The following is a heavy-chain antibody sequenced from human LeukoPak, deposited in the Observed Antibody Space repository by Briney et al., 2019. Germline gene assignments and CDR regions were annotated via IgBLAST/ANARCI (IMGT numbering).Heavy chain of an antibody. CDR1: GFTFSSYS. J-gene: IGHJ6*03. D-gene: IGHD6-19*01. CDR2: ISSSSSTI. CDR3: ARDTRGISVAGYYYYFYMDV. Sequence: PAGGSLRLSCAASGFTFSSYSMNWVRQAPGKGLEWISYISSSSSTIYYADSVKGRFTISRDNAKNSVYLQMNSLRVEDTAVYYCARDTRGISVAGYYYYFYMDVWGKGTTVTVSS. V-gene: IGHV3-48*04.